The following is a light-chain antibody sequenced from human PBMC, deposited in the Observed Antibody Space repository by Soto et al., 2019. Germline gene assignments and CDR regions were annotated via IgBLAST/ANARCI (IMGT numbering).Light chain of an antibody. CDR2: EVT. Sequence: QSVLTQPASVSGSLGQSITISCTGTRSDVGGYNYVSWYQQHPGKAPKVMIYEVTYRPAGVSNRFSGSKSGNTAYLTISGLQAEDEADYYCTSYTSSITYVFGTGTKVTVL. J-gene: IGLJ1*01. V-gene: IGLV2-14*03. CDR3: TSYTSSITYV. CDR1: RSDVGGYNY.